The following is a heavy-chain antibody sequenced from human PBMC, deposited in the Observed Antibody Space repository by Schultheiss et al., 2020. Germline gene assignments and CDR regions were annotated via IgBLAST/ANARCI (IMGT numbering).Heavy chain of an antibody. CDR3: ARGRKIGSSGWYPPIDY. D-gene: IGHD6-19*01. CDR2: IYTSGST. J-gene: IGHJ4*02. V-gene: IGHV4-4*07. Sequence: GSLRLSCAASGFTFDDYTMHWVRQAPGKGLEWIGRIYTSGSTNYNPSLKSRVTISVDTSKNQFSLKLSSVTAADTAVYYCARGRKIGSSGWYPPIDYWGQGTLVTVSS. CDR1: GFTFDDYT.